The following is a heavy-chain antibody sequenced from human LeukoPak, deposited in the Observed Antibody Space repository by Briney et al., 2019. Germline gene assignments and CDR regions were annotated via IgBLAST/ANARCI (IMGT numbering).Heavy chain of an antibody. D-gene: IGHD3-22*01. CDR3: ARVDSSGYYIDY. V-gene: IGHV4-34*01. J-gene: IGHJ4*02. Sequence: SETLSLTCAVYGGSFSGYYWSWIRQPPGKGLEWIGEVNHSGSTNYNPSLKSRVTISVDTSKNQFSLKLSSVTAADTAVYYCARVDSSGYYIDYWGQGTLVTVSS. CDR1: GGSFSGYY. CDR2: VNHSGST.